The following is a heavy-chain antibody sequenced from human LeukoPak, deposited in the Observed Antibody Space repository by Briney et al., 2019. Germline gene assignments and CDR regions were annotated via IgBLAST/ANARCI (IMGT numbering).Heavy chain of an antibody. D-gene: IGHD2-15*01. CDR2: MFGQGST. CDR3: ARGRFPVGYYDH. Sequence: SETLSLTCAVSGGSFTSFYWGWLRQPAGEGLEYIGRMFGQGSTNYSPALKSRVTISADTSKNHISLKLTSVTAADTAVYYCARGRFPVGYYDHWGQGFLVSPSS. V-gene: IGHV4-4*07. CDR1: GGSFTSFY. J-gene: IGHJ4*02.